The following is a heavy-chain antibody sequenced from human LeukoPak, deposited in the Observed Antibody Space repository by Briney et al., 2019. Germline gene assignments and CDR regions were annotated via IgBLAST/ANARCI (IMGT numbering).Heavy chain of an antibody. V-gene: IGHV3-48*03. CDR1: GFSLRSSE. Sequence: GGSLRLSCAASGFSLRSSEMNWVRQAPGKRPEWVAHINSADNVEYYTDSVRGRFTISRDNAKNSLYLQMNSLRDEDTAVYYSARMDGMDVWGQGTTVTVSS. J-gene: IGHJ6*02. D-gene: IGHD5-24*01. CDR2: INSADNVE. CDR3: ARMDGMDV.